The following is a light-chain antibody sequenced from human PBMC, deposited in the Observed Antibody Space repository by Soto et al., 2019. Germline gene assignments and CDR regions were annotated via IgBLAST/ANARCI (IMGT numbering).Light chain of an antibody. CDR2: GAS. J-gene: IGKJ3*01. CDR3: QQYGSSRFT. CDR1: QSISSSY. Sequence: DTVLTQSPGTLSLSPGERDTLSCRARQSISSSYLAWYPQTPGHAPRLLVYGASCRAPGIPDRIRGRGSGTDCTLTSSRLEPEDFVVYYGQQYGSSRFTFGPGTNVDIK. V-gene: IGKV3-20*01.